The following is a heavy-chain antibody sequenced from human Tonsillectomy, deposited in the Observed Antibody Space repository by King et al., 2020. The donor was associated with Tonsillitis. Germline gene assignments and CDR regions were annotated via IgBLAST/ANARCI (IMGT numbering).Heavy chain of an antibody. V-gene: IGHV3-20*04. CDR3: ARDWDTSSWYANYFFYYGMDV. Sequence: VQLVESGGGVVRPGGSLRLSCAASGFTFGDYAMSWVRQAPGKGLEWISAITWNGDSTGYADSVKGRFTISRDNARNSLYLQMNSLRAEDSALYYCARDWDTSSWYANYFFYYGMDVWGQGTTVAVSS. CDR1: GFTFGDYA. CDR2: ITWNGDST. D-gene: IGHD6-13*01. J-gene: IGHJ6*02.